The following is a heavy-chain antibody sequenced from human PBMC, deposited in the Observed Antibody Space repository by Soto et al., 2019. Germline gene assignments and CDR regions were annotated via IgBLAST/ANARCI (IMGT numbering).Heavy chain of an antibody. V-gene: IGHV4-39*02. D-gene: IGHD1-1*01. Sequence: PSETLSLTCTVSGGPIRSSSHYWGWIRQSPGTGLEWIGSIDESGDFYYNPSLKSRVTISVDTSKNQFSLKLISVTGADSAIYYCAREGGYVDYWGQGTLVTVPQ. J-gene: IGHJ4*02. CDR1: GGPIRSSSHY. CDR2: IDESGDF. CDR3: AREGGYVDY.